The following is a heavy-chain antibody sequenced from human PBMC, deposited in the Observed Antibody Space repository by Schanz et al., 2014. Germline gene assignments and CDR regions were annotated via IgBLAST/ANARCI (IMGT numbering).Heavy chain of an antibody. V-gene: IGHV3-7*05. Sequence: EVHLLDSGGGLVQPGGSLRLSCAASGFTFSSYAMSWVRQAPGKGLEWVANIKEDGSVKDYVDSVKGRFTISRDNAKNSLYLQMNSLRAEDTALYYCANNWNLDYWGQGTLITVSS. CDR1: GFTFSSYA. D-gene: IGHD1-20*01. J-gene: IGHJ4*02. CDR3: ANNWNLDY. CDR2: IKEDGSVK.